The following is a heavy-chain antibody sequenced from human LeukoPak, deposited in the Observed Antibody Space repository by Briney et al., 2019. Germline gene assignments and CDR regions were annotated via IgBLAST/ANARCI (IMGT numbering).Heavy chain of an antibody. CDR3: AKDQWDIVVVLHFDY. D-gene: IGHD2-2*01. V-gene: IGHV3-74*01. CDR1: GFTFSSYW. J-gene: IGHJ4*02. CDR2: INSDGSST. Sequence: PGGSLRLSCAVSGFTFSSYWMHWVRQAPGKGLVWVSRINSDGSSTSYAESVKGRFTISRDNSKNTLYLQMNSLRAEDTAVYYCAKDQWDIVVVLHFDYWGQGTLVTVSS.